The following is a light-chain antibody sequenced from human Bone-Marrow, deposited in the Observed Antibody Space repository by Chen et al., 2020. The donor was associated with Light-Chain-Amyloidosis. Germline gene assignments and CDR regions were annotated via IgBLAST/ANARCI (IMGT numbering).Light chain of an antibody. V-gene: IGLV1-47*01. Sequence: QSLPPQPPSVSGTPAQTLTISCPGASSNIGINYVYWYQHSPGAAPNLLIHEDNQRPSGIPDRFSASKSGTSAFLAISGLQSEDEADYYCEAWDGSLSRSVFGTGTKVIVL. CDR3: EAWDGSLSRSV. CDR2: EDN. CDR1: SSNIGINY. J-gene: IGLJ1*01.